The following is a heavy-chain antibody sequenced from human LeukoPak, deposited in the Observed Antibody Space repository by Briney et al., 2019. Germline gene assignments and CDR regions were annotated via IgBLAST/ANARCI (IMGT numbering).Heavy chain of an antibody. CDR1: GYTFTSYG. J-gene: IGHJ6*02. CDR2: ISAYNGNT. CDR3: ARDRTYYDFWSGYYGMDV. Sequence: GASVKVSCKASGYTFTSYGISWVRQAPGQGLEWMGWISAYNGNTNYAQKFQGRVTITRDTSASTAYMELSSLRSEDTAVYYCARDRTYYDFWSGYYGMDVWGQGTTVTVSS. D-gene: IGHD3-3*01. V-gene: IGHV1-18*01.